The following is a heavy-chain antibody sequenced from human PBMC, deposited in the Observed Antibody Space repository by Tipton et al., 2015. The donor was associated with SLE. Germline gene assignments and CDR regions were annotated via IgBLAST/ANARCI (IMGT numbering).Heavy chain of an antibody. CDR3: ARDSPGDFDWFDAFDI. Sequence: TLSLTSTVSGGSINSYYRSWIRQPPGKGLEWIGYIYYSGSTNYNPSLKSRVTISVDTSKDQFSLKLSSVTTADTAVYYCARDSPGDFDWFDAFDIWGQGTMVTVSS. D-gene: IGHD3-9*01. CDR2: IYYSGST. J-gene: IGHJ3*02. V-gene: IGHV4-59*13. CDR1: GGSINSYY.